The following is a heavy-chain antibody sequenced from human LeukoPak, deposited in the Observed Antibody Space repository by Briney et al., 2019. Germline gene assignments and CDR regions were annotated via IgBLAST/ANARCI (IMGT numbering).Heavy chain of an antibody. CDR1: GFTFSTYA. CDR2: ISGSGYST. V-gene: IGHV3-23*01. Sequence: GGSLRLSCAASGFTFSTYAMSWVRQAPGKGLEWVSAISGSGYSTYYADSVKGRFTVSKDNSKNTLYLQMNSLRAEDTAVYYCAKRYYDSSGYTAALDYWGQGTLVTVSS. CDR3: AKRYYDSSGYTAALDY. D-gene: IGHD3-22*01. J-gene: IGHJ4*02.